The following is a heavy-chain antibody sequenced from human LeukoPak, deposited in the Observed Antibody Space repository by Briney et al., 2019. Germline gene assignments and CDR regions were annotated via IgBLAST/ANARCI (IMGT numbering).Heavy chain of an antibody. CDR3: ASHTAMANRGYYFDY. J-gene: IGHJ4*02. Sequence: GGSLRLSCAASGFTFSSYWMHWVRQAPGKGLAWVSRINTDESSTSYADSVKGRFTISRDNAKNTLYLQMNSLRAEDTAVYYWASHTAMANRGYYFDYWGQGTLVTVSS. D-gene: IGHD5-18*01. CDR2: INTDESST. CDR1: GFTFSSYW. V-gene: IGHV3-74*01.